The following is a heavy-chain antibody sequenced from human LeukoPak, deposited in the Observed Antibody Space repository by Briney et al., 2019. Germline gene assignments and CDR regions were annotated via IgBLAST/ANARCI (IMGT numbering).Heavy chain of an antibody. CDR1: GGSISSGDYY. CDR2: IYYSGST. V-gene: IGHV4-30-4*08. J-gene: IGHJ3*02. Sequence: PSETLSLTCTVSGGSISSGDYYWSWIRQPPGKGLEWIGYIYYSGSTYYNPSLKSRVTISVDTSKNQFSLKLSSVTAADTAVYYCARSEPNYRSRGRAFDIWGQGTMVTVSS. D-gene: IGHD1-14*01. CDR3: ARSEPNYRSRGRAFDI.